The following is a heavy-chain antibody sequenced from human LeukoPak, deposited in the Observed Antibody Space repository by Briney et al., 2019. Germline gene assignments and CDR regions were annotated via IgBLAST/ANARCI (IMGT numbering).Heavy chain of an antibody. J-gene: IGHJ6*04. V-gene: IGHV3-11*01. CDR3: ARATYYDILTNYYYGLDV. CDR2: ISSSGSTI. Sequence: PGGSLRLSCAASGFTFSDYYMSWIRQAPGKGLEWVSYISSSGSTIYYADSVKGRFTISRDNAKNSLYLQMNSLRAEDTAVYYCARATYYDILTNYYYGLDVWGKGTTVTVSS. CDR1: GFTFSDYY. D-gene: IGHD3-9*01.